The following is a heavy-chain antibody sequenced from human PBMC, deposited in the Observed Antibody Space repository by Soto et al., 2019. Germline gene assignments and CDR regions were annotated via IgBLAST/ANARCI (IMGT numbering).Heavy chain of an antibody. D-gene: IGHD6-13*01. CDR3: ARDRWGDSNSWYYYYYGMDV. CDR2: INHSGST. J-gene: IGHJ6*02. CDR1: GWSFSGYY. V-gene: IGHV4-34*01. Sequence: SDTLSLTFAVYGWSFSGYYWSWIRQPPGKGLEWIGEINHSGSTNYNPSLKSRVTISVDTSKNQFSLKLSSVTAADTAVYYCARDRWGDSNSWYYYYYGMDVWGQGTTVTVSS.